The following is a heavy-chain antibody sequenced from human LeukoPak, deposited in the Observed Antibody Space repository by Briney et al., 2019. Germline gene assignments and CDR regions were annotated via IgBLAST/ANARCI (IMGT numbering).Heavy chain of an antibody. CDR3: ARATGGYYDYFDY. D-gene: IGHD3-22*01. Sequence: ASVKVSCKASGYTFTEYYIHWVRQAPGHGLEWMGWVNPHSGGTNFAQGFRGRVTLTRDTSISTAYMELSRLTSDDTAVYYCARATGGYYDYFDYWGQGTLVTVSS. CDR1: GYTFTEYY. V-gene: IGHV1-2*02. CDR2: VNPHSGGT. J-gene: IGHJ4*02.